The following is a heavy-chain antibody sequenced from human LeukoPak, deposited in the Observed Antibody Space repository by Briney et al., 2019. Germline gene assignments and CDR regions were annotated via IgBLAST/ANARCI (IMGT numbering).Heavy chain of an antibody. CDR1: GYTFSTCD. J-gene: IGHJ4*02. CDR3: ARVLGSISH. Sequence: GASVKVSCKASGYTFSTCDINWVRQAAGQGLEWMGWMNPNSGNTGFAHKFQGRVTMTRDTSINTAYLQLSSLSSEDTAVYYCARVLGSISHWGQRTLVTVSS. D-gene: IGHD1-1*01. CDR2: MNPNSGNT. V-gene: IGHV1-8*01.